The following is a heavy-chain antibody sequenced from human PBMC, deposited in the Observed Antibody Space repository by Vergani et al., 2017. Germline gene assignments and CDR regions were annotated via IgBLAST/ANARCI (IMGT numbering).Heavy chain of an antibody. CDR2: IYAGDSDV. Sequence: EVQLVQSGAEVKKPGESLKISCQGSRYSITNYWIAWVRQRPGKGLEWMGIIYAGDSDVRYIPSFQGQVTMSVDKSLSTAYLQWSSLKASDTATYYCAKTHDFSSLYSSYNWFDPWGQGTQVTVSS. D-gene: IGHD3-3*01. J-gene: IGHJ5*02. CDR3: AKTHDFSSLYSSYNWFDP. V-gene: IGHV5-51*03. CDR1: RYSITNYW.